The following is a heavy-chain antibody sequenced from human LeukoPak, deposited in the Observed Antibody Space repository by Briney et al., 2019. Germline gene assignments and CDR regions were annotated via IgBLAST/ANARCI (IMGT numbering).Heavy chain of an antibody. V-gene: IGHV3-74*01. CDR3: AKGYDTGSRSAYFDY. CDR2: ISADGTTT. Sequence: GGSLRLSCVASGFTFNTYWIHWVRQGPGKGLVWVSLISADGTTTTYADSVKGRFTVSRDNAKNTLYLQMNSLRAEDAAVYYCAKGYDTGSRSAYFDYWGQGTLVTVSS. J-gene: IGHJ4*02. CDR1: GFTFNTYW. D-gene: IGHD3-10*01.